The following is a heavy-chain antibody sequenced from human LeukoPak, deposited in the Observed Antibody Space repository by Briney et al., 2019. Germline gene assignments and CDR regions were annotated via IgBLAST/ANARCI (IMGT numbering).Heavy chain of an antibody. V-gene: IGHV1-18*01. CDR2: ISAYNGNT. D-gene: IGHD6-13*01. CDR1: GYTFTSYG. CDR3: ARDVRSVSSSWPYYFDY. Sequence: ASVKVSCKASGYTFTSYGISWVRQAPGQGLERMGWISAYNGNTNYAQKLQGRVTMTTDTSTSTAYMELRSLRSDDTAVYYCARDVRSVSSSWPYYFDYWGQGTLVTVSS. J-gene: IGHJ4*02.